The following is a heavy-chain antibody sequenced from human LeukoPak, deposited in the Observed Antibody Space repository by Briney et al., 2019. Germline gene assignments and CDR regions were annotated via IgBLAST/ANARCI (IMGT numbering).Heavy chain of an antibody. V-gene: IGHV1-69*13. CDR2: IIPIFGTA. CDR3: ATEHSSGWYWFDP. Sequence: ASVEVSCKASGGTFSSYAISWVRQAPGQGLEWMGGIIPIFGTANYAQKFQGRVTITADESTSTAYMELSSLRSEDTAVYYYATEHSSGWYWFDPWGQGTLVTVSS. CDR1: GGTFSSYA. D-gene: IGHD6-19*01. J-gene: IGHJ5*02.